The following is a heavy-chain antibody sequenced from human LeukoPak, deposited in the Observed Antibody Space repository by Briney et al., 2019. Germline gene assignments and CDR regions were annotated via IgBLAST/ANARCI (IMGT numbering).Heavy chain of an antibody. Sequence: SETLSLTCSVSGASISSGSNYWGWIRQPPGKTLEWIGSIYSSGSTYYNPSLKSRVIIIIDTPKNHFSLTLSSVTAEDTAVYYCARDKGPYYDSFVDYWGQGTLVTVSS. CDR2: IYSSGST. CDR3: ARDKGPYYDSFVDY. CDR1: GASISSGSNY. J-gene: IGHJ4*02. V-gene: IGHV4-39*07. D-gene: IGHD3-22*01.